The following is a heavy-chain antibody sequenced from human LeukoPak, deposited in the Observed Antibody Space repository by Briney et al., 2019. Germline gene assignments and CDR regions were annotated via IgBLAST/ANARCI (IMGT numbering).Heavy chain of an antibody. CDR3: ARDPIGSRWPYYFDY. CDR2: INAGNGNT. V-gene: IGHV1-3*01. Sequence: ASVRVSCKASGYTFTTYAMHWVRQAPGQRLEWMEWINAGNGNTKYSQKFQARVTITRDTSASTAYMELSSLRSEDTAVYYCARDPIGSRWPYYFDYWGQGTLVTVSS. D-gene: IGHD6-13*01. CDR1: GYTFTTYA. J-gene: IGHJ4*02.